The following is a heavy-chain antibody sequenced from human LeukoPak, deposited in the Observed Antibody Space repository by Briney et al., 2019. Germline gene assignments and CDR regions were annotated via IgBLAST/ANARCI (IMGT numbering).Heavy chain of an antibody. J-gene: IGHJ4*02. D-gene: IGHD3-10*01. CDR2: ISSASSAI. V-gene: IGHV3-48*01. CDR1: GFSFNDHS. Sequence: GGSLRLSCAASGFSFNDHSMNWVRQAPGKQLEWLSYISSASSAIYYADSVKGRFTISRDNAKNSLYLQMNSLRAEDTAIYYCARGVSYEDSWGQGTLVTVSS. CDR3: ARGVSYEDS.